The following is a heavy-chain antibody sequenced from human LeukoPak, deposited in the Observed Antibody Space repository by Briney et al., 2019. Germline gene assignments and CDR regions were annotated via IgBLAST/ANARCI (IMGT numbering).Heavy chain of an antibody. CDR3: ARGSITMVRGVLT. Sequence: SETLSLTCTVSGGSISSSSYYWGWIRQPPGKGLEWIGSIYYSGRTYYNPSLKSRVTISVDTSKNQFSLKLSSVTAADTAVYYCARGSITMVRGVLTWGQGTLVTVSS. J-gene: IGHJ4*02. V-gene: IGHV4-39*07. CDR2: IYYSGRT. D-gene: IGHD3-10*01. CDR1: GGSISSSSYY.